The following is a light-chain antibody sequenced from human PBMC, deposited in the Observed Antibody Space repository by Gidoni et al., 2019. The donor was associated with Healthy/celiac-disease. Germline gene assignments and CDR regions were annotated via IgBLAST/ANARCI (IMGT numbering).Light chain of an antibody. Sequence: EIVLTQSPATLSLSPGERATLSCRASQSVSSYLAWYQQKPGQAPRLLIYDASNSATGIPARFSGSGSATSFTLTISSLEPEDFAVYYCQQRSNWPPLTFGGGTKVEIK. J-gene: IGKJ4*01. CDR2: DAS. V-gene: IGKV3-11*01. CDR3: QQRSNWPPLT. CDR1: QSVSSY.